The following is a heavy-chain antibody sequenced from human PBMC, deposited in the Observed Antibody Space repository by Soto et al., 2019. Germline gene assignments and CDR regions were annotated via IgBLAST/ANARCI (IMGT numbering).Heavy chain of an antibody. Sequence: EVQVVESGGALVQPGGSLRLSCAASGFTFSNYWMHWVRQVPGEGLVWVSSINNDGSRTWYADSVRGRIAMSRDNARNLVYLQMTSLSAEDTAVYYCGTTFEYWGQGALVTVSS. CDR3: GTTFEY. CDR1: GFTFSNYW. J-gene: IGHJ4*02. D-gene: IGHD1-26*01. V-gene: IGHV3-74*01. CDR2: INNDGSRT.